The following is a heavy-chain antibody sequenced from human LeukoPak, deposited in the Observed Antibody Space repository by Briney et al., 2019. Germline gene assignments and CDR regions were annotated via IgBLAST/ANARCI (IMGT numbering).Heavy chain of an antibody. CDR3: SRVGSGYLNWFDP. Sequence: GGSLRLSCAASGFTVSSNYMSWVRQAPGKGLEWVSVIYSGGSTYYADSVKGRFTISRDNSKNTLYLQMNSLRAEDTAVYYCSRVGSGYLNWFDPWGQGTLVTVSS. CDR2: IYSGGST. J-gene: IGHJ5*02. V-gene: IGHV3-53*01. D-gene: IGHD3-22*01. CDR1: GFTVSSNY.